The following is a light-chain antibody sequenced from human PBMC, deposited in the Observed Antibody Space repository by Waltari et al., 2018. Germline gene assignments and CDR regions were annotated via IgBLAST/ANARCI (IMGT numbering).Light chain of an antibody. CDR2: DAS. J-gene: IGKJ1*01. CDR1: QDVFNY. Sequence: IRMTQSPSSLSASVGDRITITCQANQDVFNYINWYQQKPGEAPQLLSYDASTLKTGVPSRFSGRGSGRNFTFIISSLQPEDAATYYCQQSEAFGQGTKVEIK. V-gene: IGKV1-33*01. CDR3: QQSEA.